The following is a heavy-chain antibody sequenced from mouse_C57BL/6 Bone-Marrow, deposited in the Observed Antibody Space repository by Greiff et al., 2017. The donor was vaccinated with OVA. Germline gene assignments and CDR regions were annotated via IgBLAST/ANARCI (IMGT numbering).Heavy chain of an antibody. CDR1: GFTFSDYG. Sequence: EVKLVESGGGLVKPGGSLKLSCAASGFTFSDYGMHWVRQAPAKGLEWVAYISSGSSTIYYADTVKGRFTISRDNAKNTLFLQMTSLRSEDTAMYYCARHYYGSSYAMDYWGQGTSVTVSS. CDR2: ISSGSSTI. V-gene: IGHV5-17*01. CDR3: ARHYYGSSYAMDY. D-gene: IGHD1-1*01. J-gene: IGHJ4*01.